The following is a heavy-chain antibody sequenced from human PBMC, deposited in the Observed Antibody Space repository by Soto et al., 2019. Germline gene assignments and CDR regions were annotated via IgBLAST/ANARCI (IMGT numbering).Heavy chain of an antibody. D-gene: IGHD3-9*01. CDR2: ISAYNGNT. Sequence: VKVSCRASGYTFTSFGISWVRQAPGQGLEWMGWISAYNGNTNYAQKLQGRVTMTTDTSTSTAYMELRSLRSDDTAVYYCARDSDTLLTGYYFDYWGQGTLVTVSS. CDR1: GYTFTSFG. J-gene: IGHJ4*02. CDR3: ARDSDTLLTGYYFDY. V-gene: IGHV1-18*01.